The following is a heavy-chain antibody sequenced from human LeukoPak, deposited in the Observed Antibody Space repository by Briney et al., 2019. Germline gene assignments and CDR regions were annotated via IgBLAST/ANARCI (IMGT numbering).Heavy chain of an antibody. CDR1: GGSISSYY. J-gene: IGHJ3*02. V-gene: IGHV4-59*01. D-gene: IGHD1-26*01. Sequence: SETLSLTCTVSGGSISSYYWSWIRQPPGKGLEWIGYIYYSGSTNYNPSLKSRVTISVDTSKNQFSLKLSSVTAADTAVYYCARNVGVSAFDIWGQGTMVTVSS. CDR2: IYYSGST. CDR3: ARNVGVSAFDI.